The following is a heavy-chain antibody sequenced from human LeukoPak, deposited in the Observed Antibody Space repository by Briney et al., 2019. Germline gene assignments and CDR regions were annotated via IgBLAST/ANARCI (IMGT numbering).Heavy chain of an antibody. Sequence: PGRSLRLSCAAAGFTFSSYVMHWVRQAPGKGLEWVAVISYDGSNKYYADSVKGRFTISRDNSKKTLYLQMNSLRAEDTAVYYCARVQQQLVSGDYWGQGTLVTVSS. CDR3: ARVQQQLVSGDY. CDR2: ISYDGSNK. J-gene: IGHJ4*02. CDR1: GFTFSSYV. D-gene: IGHD6-13*01. V-gene: IGHV3-30-3*01.